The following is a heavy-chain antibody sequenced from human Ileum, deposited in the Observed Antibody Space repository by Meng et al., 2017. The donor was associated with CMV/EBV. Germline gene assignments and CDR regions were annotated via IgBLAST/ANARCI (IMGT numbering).Heavy chain of an antibody. Sequence: SETLSLTCTVSGYSISSGYYWDWIRQPAGKGLEWIGSMLHTGDTYYSPSLKGRATISVDTSKNQFSLDLNSVAAGDTAVYYCARGGAFDYWGQGALVTVSS. D-gene: IGHD3-16*01. J-gene: IGHJ4*02. CDR3: ARGGAFDY. V-gene: IGHV4-38-2*02. CDR2: MLHTGDT. CDR1: GYSISSGYY.